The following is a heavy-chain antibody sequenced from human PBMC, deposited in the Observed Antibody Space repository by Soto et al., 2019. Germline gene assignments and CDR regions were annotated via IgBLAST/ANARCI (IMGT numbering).Heavy chain of an antibody. J-gene: IGHJ4*02. CDR3: ARDGVGHTTFFGYFDY. Sequence: QVQLVESGGGVVQPGRSLRLSCAASGFTFSGLGMHWVRQAPGKGLEWVAVIRYDGSNIYYADAVKGRFTISRDNSKDTLYVQMDSLRADDTDVYYCARDGVGHTTFFGYFDYWGQGTLVTVSS. CDR2: IRYDGSNI. V-gene: IGHV3-33*01. D-gene: IGHD1-26*01. CDR1: GFTFSGLG.